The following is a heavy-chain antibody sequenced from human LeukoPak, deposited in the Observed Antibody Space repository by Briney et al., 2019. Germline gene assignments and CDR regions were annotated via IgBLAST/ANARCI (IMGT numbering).Heavy chain of an antibody. V-gene: IGHV3-48*01. CDR3: ARDEYSSSRSTH. Sequence: GGSLRLSCAASGFTFSSYAMNWVRQAPGKGLEWVSQISRTSSTIYYADSVKGRFTISRDNAKNSLYLQMDSLTGEDTAVYYCARDEYSSSRSTHWGQGTLVTVSS. D-gene: IGHD6-13*01. J-gene: IGHJ4*02. CDR1: GFTFSSYA. CDR2: ISRTSSTI.